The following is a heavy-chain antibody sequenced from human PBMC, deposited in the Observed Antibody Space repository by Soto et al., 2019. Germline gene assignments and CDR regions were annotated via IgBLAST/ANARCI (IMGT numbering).Heavy chain of an antibody. CDR2: MNPNSGNT. V-gene: IGHV1-8*01. CDR3: ARAYYDYVWGSYRYYYYGMDV. D-gene: IGHD3-16*02. Sequence: ASVKVSCKASGYTLTSYDINWVRQATGQGLEWMGWMNPNSGNTGYAQKFQGRVTMTRNTSISTAYMELSSLRSEDTAVYYCARAYYDYVWGSYRYYYYGMDVWGQGTTVTVSS. CDR1: GYTLTSYD. J-gene: IGHJ6*02.